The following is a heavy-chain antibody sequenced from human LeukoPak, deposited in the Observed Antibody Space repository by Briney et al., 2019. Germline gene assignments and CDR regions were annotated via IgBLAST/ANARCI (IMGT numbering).Heavy chain of an antibody. CDR2: IDWNGGST. CDR1: GFTFNDYG. D-gene: IGHD3-16*01. V-gene: IGHV3-20*04. J-gene: IGHJ4*02. CDR3: ARARRGLGECID. Sequence: GGSLRLSCVASGFTFNDYGMTWVRQAPGKGLEWVCGIDWNGGSTSYADSVEGRFTISRDNAKNSLYLQMNSLRVEDTALYYCARARRGLGECIDWGLGTLVTVSS.